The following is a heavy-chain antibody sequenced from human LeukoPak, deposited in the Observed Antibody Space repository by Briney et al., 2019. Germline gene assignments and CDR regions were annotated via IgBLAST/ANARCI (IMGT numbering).Heavy chain of an antibody. V-gene: IGHV3-23*01. D-gene: IGHD2-2*01. Sequence: GGSLRLSCAASGFTFSNFALTWVRQAPGKGLEWFSGISGSAGSTYYADSVKGRFTISRDNSKNILYLQMNSLRAEDTAVYHCAKGYLSNSGGFDCWGQGTLVTVSS. CDR2: ISGSAGST. CDR3: AKGYLSNSGGFDC. J-gene: IGHJ4*02. CDR1: GFTFSNFA.